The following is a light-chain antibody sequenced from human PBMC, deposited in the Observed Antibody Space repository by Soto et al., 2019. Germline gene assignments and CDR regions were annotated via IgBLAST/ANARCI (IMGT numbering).Light chain of an antibody. V-gene: IGKV1-12*01. Sequence: DIQMTQSPSSVSASVGDRVTITCRASQDINSRLAWDQQKPGKAPKLLIYFAFNLESGVPSRFIGSGSGTDFTLTITSLQPEDFATYYCQQADSLPRTFGGGTKVEIK. CDR3: QQADSLPRT. CDR2: FAF. J-gene: IGKJ4*01. CDR1: QDINSR.